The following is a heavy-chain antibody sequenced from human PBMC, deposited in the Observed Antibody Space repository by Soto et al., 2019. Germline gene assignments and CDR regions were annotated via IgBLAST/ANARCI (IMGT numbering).Heavy chain of an antibody. V-gene: IGHV4-59*01. J-gene: IGHJ4*02. Sequence: PSETLSLTCTVSGGSISSYYWSWIRQPPGKGLEWIGYIYYSGSTNYNPSLKSRVTISVDTSKNQFSLKLSSVTAADTAVYYCARESGSMTTVTGLFDYWGQGTLVTVS. D-gene: IGHD4-4*01. CDR3: ARESGSMTTVTGLFDY. CDR2: IYYSGST. CDR1: GGSISSYY.